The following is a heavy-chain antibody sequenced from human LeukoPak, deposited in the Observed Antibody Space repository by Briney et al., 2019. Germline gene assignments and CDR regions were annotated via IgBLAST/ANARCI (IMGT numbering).Heavy chain of an antibody. CDR3: ARDGGDYYYGMDV. CDR1: GFTFSSYT. J-gene: IGHJ6*02. V-gene: IGHV3-21*01. D-gene: IGHD4-17*01. Sequence: GGSLRLSCAASGFTFSSYTMHWIRQAPGKGLEWVSSISGSNSYIFYADSVKGRFTVSRDNAKDSLYLQMNSLRAEDTAVYHCARDGGDYYYGMDVWGQGTTVTVSS. CDR2: ISGSNSYI.